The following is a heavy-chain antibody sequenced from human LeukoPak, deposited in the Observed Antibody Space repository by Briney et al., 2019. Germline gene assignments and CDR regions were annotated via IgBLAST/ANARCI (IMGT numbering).Heavy chain of an antibody. J-gene: IGHJ6*02. CDR1: GFIFSEYA. D-gene: IGHD3-9*01. Sequence: PGGSLRLSCAGSGFIFSEYAMNWVRQAPGKGLEWVSSISSSSSYIYYADSVKGRFTISRDNAKNSLYLQMNSLRAEDTAVYYCASLYFPPLYYYYGMDVWGQGTTVTVSS. V-gene: IGHV3-21*01. CDR3: ASLYFPPLYYYYGMDV. CDR2: ISSSSSYI.